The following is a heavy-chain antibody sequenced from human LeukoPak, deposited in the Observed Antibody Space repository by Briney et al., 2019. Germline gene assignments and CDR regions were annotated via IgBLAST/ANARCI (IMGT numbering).Heavy chain of an antibody. Sequence: GAPIKVSRKAFGNTFTGYYIPLMRQAPGQGLEWVGWINPNSGGTKYVQKFQGRVTMTRDTSISTAYMVLNSLRSDDTALYYCARRAGYCSSSNCYDFGYWGQGTLVTVSS. J-gene: IGHJ4*02. V-gene: IGHV1-2*02. D-gene: IGHD2-2*01. CDR1: GNTFTGYY. CDR3: ARRAGYCSSSNCYDFGY. CDR2: INPNSGGT.